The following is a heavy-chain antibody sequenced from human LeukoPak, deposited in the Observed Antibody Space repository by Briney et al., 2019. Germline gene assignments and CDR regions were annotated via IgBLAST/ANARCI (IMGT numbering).Heavy chain of an antibody. D-gene: IGHD6-13*01. Sequence: GGSLRLSCAASGFTFSSYGMHWVRQAPGKGLEWVAFIRYDGSNKYYADSVKGRFTISRDNSKNTLYLQRNSLRAEDTAVYYCAKVAAGNIFDYWGQGTLVTVSS. CDR2: IRYDGSNK. V-gene: IGHV3-30*02. CDR1: GFTFSSYG. CDR3: AKVAAGNIFDY. J-gene: IGHJ4*02.